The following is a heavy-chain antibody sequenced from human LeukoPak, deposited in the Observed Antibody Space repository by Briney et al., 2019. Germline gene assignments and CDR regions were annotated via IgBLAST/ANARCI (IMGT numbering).Heavy chain of an antibody. D-gene: IGHD1-7*01. CDR2: FDPEDGET. CDR1: GYTLTELS. Sequence: GASVKVSCKVSGYTLTELSMHWVRQAPGKGPEWMGGFDPEDGETIYAQKFQGRVTMTEDTSTDTAYMELSSLRSEDTAVYYCATGPRSTYNWNYLYYFDYWGQGTLVTVSS. V-gene: IGHV1-24*01. J-gene: IGHJ4*02. CDR3: ATGPRSTYNWNYLYYFDY.